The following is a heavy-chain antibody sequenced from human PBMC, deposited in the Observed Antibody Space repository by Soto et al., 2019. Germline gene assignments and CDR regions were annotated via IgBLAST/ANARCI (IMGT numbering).Heavy chain of an antibody. CDR3: AAGGHGAFDI. Sequence: QVQLVQSGAEVKKPGSSVKVSCKASGDTFSSYTISWVRQDPGQGLEWMGRIIPILDIANYAQKFPGRVTITADKSTSTAYMELSSLRSEDTAVYYCAAGGHGAFDIWGQGTMVTVSS. D-gene: IGHD1-26*01. J-gene: IGHJ3*02. CDR2: IIPILDIA. CDR1: GDTFSSYT. V-gene: IGHV1-69*02.